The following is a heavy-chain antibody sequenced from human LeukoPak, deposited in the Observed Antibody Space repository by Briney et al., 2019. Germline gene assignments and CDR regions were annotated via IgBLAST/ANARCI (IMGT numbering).Heavy chain of an antibody. CDR2: FDPEDGET. V-gene: IGHV1-24*01. CDR1: GYTLTELS. D-gene: IGHD5-12*01. CDR3: ARDIYRGYSYYFDY. J-gene: IGHJ4*02. Sequence: ASVKVSCKVSGYTLTELSMHWVRQAPGKGLEWMGGFDPEDGETIYAQKFQGRVTMTTDTSTSTAYMELRSLRSDDTAVYYCARDIYRGYSYYFDYWGQGTLVTVSS.